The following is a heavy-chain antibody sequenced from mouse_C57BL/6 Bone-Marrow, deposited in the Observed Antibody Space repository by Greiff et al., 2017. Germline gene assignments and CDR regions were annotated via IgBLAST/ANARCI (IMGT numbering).Heavy chain of an antibody. D-gene: IGHD2-2*01. Sequence: QVQLQQPGAELVKPGASVTLSCTASGYTFTSYWMHWVKQRPGRGLEWIGRIVPNSGGTKYNAKFKSKATLTVDTPSSTAYMQLSSLTSEDSAVYYCARREYGYKWYFEFWGTGTTVTVSS. J-gene: IGHJ1*03. CDR1: GYTFTSYW. CDR2: IVPNSGGT. V-gene: IGHV1-72*01. CDR3: ARREYGYKWYFEF.